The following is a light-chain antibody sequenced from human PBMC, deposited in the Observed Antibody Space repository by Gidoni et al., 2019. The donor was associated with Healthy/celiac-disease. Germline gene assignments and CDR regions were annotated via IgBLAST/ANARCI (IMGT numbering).Light chain of an antibody. V-gene: IGKV3-11*01. Sequence: DIALTQSPATLSLSPGERATLSCRSSQSVSSYLAWYQQQPGQAPRLLSYDASNRATGIPARFSGSGSGTDFTLTISSLEPEDFAVYYCQQRSNWYTFGQGTKLEIK. CDR3: QQRSNWYT. J-gene: IGKJ2*01. CDR2: DAS. CDR1: QSVSSY.